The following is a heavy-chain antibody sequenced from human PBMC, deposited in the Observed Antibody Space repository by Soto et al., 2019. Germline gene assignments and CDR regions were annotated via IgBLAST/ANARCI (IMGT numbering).Heavy chain of an antibody. D-gene: IGHD3-16*01. V-gene: IGHV3-7*03. J-gene: IGHJ4*02. Sequence: PGGSLRLSCAASGFTFSSCWMSWVRQAPGKGLEWVANIKQDGSEKYYVDSVKGRFTISRDNAKNSLYLQMNSLRAEDTAVYYCARGRGGSRYFDYWGQGTLVTFSS. CDR2: IKQDGSEK. CDR1: GFTFSSCW. CDR3: ARGRGGSRYFDY.